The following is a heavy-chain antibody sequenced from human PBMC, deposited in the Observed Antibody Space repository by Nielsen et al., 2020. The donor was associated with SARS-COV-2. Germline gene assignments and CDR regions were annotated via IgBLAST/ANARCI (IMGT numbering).Heavy chain of an antibody. J-gene: IGHJ4*02. CDR2: ISSNGGST. CDR1: GFTFSSYA. D-gene: IGHD1-1*01. Sequence: GGSLRLSCSASGFTFSSYAMHWVRQAPGKGLEYVSAISSNGGSTYYADSVKGRFTISRDNSKNTLYLQMSSLRAEDAAVYYCVKGWVGTAGYWGQGTLVTVSS. CDR3: VKGWVGTAGY. V-gene: IGHV3-64D*06.